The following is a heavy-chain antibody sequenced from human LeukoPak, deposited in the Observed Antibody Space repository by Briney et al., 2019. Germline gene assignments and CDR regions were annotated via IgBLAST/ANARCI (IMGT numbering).Heavy chain of an antibody. J-gene: IGHJ4*02. CDR2: IYHTGST. Sequence: SETLSLTCTVSGGSVSSSSYYWVWIRQPPGKGLEWIGTIYHTGSTYYNPSLKSRVAISVDTSKSHLSLKLTSVTAADTAVYFCARHWGSTMTHLDYWGQGTLVTVSS. CDR3: ARHWGSTMTHLDY. CDR1: GGSVSSSSYY. D-gene: IGHD3-22*01. V-gene: IGHV4-39*01.